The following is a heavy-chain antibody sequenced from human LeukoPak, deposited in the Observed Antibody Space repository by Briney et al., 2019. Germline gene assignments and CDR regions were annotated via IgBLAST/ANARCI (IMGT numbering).Heavy chain of an antibody. CDR2: IIPIFGTA. D-gene: IGHD4-23*01. CDR1: GGTFSSYA. CDR3: ARGARGNLEFDY. J-gene: IGHJ4*02. V-gene: IGHV1-69*05. Sequence: SVKVSCKASGGTFSSYAISWVRQAPGQGLEWMGGIIPIFGTANYAQKFQGRVTITTDESTSTAYMELSSLRSEDTAVYYCARGARGNLEFDYWGQGTLVTVSS.